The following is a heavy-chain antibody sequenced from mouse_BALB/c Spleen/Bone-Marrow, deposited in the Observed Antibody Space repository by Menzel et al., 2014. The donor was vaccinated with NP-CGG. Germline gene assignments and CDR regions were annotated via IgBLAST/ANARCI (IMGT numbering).Heavy chain of an antibody. J-gene: IGHJ2*01. Sequence: QVQLQQSGPELVKPGASVKMSCKASGYTFTSYYIHWVKQRPGQGLEWIGWIYPGDGSTKYNEKFKGKTTLTADKSSSTAYMLVSSLTSEDSAIYFCARQGGPYYFDYWGQGTTLTVSS. CDR2: IYPGDGST. D-gene: IGHD3-3*01. CDR3: ARQGGPYYFDY. CDR1: GYTFTSYY. V-gene: IGHV1S56*01.